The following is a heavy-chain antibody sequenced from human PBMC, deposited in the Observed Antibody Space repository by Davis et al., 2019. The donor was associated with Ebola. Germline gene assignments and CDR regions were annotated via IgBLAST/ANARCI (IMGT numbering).Heavy chain of an antibody. V-gene: IGHV3-23*01. CDR1: GFIFSNYG. CDR3: AKDYVWGSY. D-gene: IGHD3-16*01. CDR2: ITGTGGNT. Sequence: PGGSLRLSCAASGFIFSNYGLSWVRQAPGKGLEWVSGITGTGGNTYYADSVKGRFTISRDNSMNTLYLQMNSLRADDTAIYYCAKDYVWGSYGGQETMVTVSS. J-gene: IGHJ3*01.